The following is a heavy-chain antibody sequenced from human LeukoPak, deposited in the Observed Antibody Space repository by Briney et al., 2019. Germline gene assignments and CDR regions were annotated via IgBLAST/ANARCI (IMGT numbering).Heavy chain of an antibody. CDR2: IDHRGST. J-gene: IGHJ4*02. CDR1: GGASSGYY. D-gene: IGHD5-24*01. CDR3: ARTRDGYLRY. V-gene: IGHV4-34*01. Sequence: SETLSLTCAAYGGASSGYYCTWIRQPPGKGLEWIGEIDHRGSTHYNPSPQSRVTISIDTSKNQFSLKVSSVTAADTALYYCARTRDGYLRYWSQGSLVTVSS.